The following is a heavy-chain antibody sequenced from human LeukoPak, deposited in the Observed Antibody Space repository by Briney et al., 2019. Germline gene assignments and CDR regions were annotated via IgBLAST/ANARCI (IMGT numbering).Heavy chain of an antibody. Sequence: GRSLRLSCAASGFTFSSHGMHWVRQAPGKGLEWVAVIWYDGSNKYYADSVKGRFTISRDNSKNTLYLQMNSLRAEDTAVYYCATTYYDILTGYNDYLDYWGQGTLVTVSS. J-gene: IGHJ4*02. CDR3: ATTYYDILTGYNDYLDY. V-gene: IGHV3-33*01. CDR2: IWYDGSNK. D-gene: IGHD3-9*01. CDR1: GFTFSSHG.